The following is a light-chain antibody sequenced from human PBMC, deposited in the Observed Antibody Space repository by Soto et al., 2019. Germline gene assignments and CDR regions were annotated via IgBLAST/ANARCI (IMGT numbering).Light chain of an antibody. J-gene: IGLJ3*02. CDR2: EGN. Sequence: QSVLTQPASVSGSPGQSITISCAGSISDVGSSNLVSWYQQHPGKVPKLIIYEGNRRPSGVSSRFSGSNSGKTASLTISGLQAEDEADYYCSSYTSRITWVFGGGTKVTVL. CDR1: ISDVGSSNL. V-gene: IGLV2-14*02. CDR3: SSYTSRITWV.